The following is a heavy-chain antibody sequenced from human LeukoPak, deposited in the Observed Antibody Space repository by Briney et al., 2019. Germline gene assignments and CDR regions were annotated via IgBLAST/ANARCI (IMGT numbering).Heavy chain of an antibody. V-gene: IGHV3-74*01. J-gene: IGHJ5*01. D-gene: IGHD3-22*01. CDR2: MNGDGSST. CDR1: GFTFSTHW. CDR3: ARYYYDSSGLNWFDS. Sequence: GGSLRLSCAASGFTFSTHWMHWVRQAPGKGLVWVSRMNGDGSSTKYADSVKGRFTISRDNAKNTLYLQMNSLRAEDTAVYYCARYYYDSSGLNWFDSWGQGTLVTVSS.